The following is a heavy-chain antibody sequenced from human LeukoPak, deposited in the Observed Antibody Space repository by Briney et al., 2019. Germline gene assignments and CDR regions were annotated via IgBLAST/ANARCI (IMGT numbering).Heavy chain of an antibody. CDR2: TSYSGST. CDR3: GRLSYDTTGYWPDYFDY. Sequence: SETLSLTCTVCGGSISSYYWSWIRQPPGKGLEWIGYTSYSGSTNYSPSLKSRVTISVDTSKKQFSLRLSSVTAADTAVYYCGRLSYDTTGYWPDYFDYWGQGTLVTVPS. CDR1: GGSISSYY. V-gene: IGHV4-59*08. J-gene: IGHJ4*02. D-gene: IGHD3-22*01.